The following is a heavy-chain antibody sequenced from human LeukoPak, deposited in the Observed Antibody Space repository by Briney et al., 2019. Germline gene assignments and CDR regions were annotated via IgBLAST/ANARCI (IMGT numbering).Heavy chain of an antibody. CDR2: ISGSGGST. CDR3: AKGQGFGRFQGWFDP. Sequence: GGSLRLSCAASGFTFSSYAMSWVRQAPGKGLEWVSAISGSGGSTYYADSVKGRFTISRDNSKNTLYLQMNSLRAEDTAVYYCAKGQGFGRFQGWFDPWGQGTLVTVSS. J-gene: IGHJ5*02. D-gene: IGHD3-10*01. CDR1: GFTFSSYA. V-gene: IGHV3-23*01.